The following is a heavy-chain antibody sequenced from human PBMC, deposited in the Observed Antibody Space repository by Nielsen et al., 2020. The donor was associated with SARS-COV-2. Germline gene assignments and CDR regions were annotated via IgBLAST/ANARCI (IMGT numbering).Heavy chain of an antibody. J-gene: IGHJ4*02. Sequence: ASVPFSCKDSGYTFTGYYMHWVRQDPGQGLEWMGRINPNSGGTNYEQKFQGRVTMTRDTSISTAYMQLRRLRADDKEVYYCARDGYYVSGTRKNFWGQGTLVTGSS. D-gene: IGHD3-10*01. CDR1: GYTFTGYY. V-gene: IGHV1-2*05. CDR2: INPNSGGT. CDR3: ARDGYYVSGTRKNF.